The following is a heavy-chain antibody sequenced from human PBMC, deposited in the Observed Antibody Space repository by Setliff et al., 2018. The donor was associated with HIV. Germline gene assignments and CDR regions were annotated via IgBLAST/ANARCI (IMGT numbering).Heavy chain of an antibody. J-gene: IGHJ1*01. CDR2: IKSKTEGGTT. CDR1: GFTFSNAW. V-gene: IGHV3-15*07. CDR3: TTKPPAADFQH. D-gene: IGHD2-2*01. Sequence: GGSLRLSCAASGFTFSNAWMNWVRQAPGKGLEWVGRIKSKTEGGTTDYAAPVKGRFTISRDDSKNTLYLQMNSLKTEDTAIYYCTTKPPAADFQHWGQGTMVTVSS.